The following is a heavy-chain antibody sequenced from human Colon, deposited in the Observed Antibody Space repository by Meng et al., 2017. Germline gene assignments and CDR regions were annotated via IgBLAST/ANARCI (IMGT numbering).Heavy chain of an antibody. D-gene: IGHD3-10*01. V-gene: IGHV4-61*01. J-gene: IGHJ4*02. CDR2: IHYSGSR. CDR1: GGSVSSASYY. Sequence: PLPESGPGRVRPSEPPSLTCNVSGGSVSSASYYWSWIRQPPGKGLEWIGLIHYSGSRNYNPSLKSRVTMSVDTSKNQVSLRLTSVTAADTAVYYCARFYGSGTFEVHDYWGQGTLVTVSS. CDR3: ARFYGSGTFEVHDY.